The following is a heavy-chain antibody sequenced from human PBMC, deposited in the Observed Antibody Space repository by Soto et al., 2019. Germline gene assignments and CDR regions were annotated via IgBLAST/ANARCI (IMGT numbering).Heavy chain of an antibody. CDR3: AKGREDTSMFMPC. CDR1: GFTFSGYG. J-gene: IGHJ4*02. Sequence: PGGSLRLSCAASGFTFSGYGMHWVRQAPFKGLEWVAVISHDGTTQYYADSVKGRFTISRDNPKNTLYLQMNSLRTDDTAVYYCAKGREDTSMFMPCWGQGTLVTVSS. V-gene: IGHV3-30*18. CDR2: ISHDGTTQ. D-gene: IGHD5-18*01.